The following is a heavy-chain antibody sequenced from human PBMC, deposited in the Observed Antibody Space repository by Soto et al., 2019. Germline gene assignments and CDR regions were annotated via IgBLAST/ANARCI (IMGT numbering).Heavy chain of an antibody. CDR3: ARALPVAKGGFDP. Sequence: GGSLRLSCAASGFTVSNTYMTWVRQPPGKGLECVSVIYTAGGTNYADSVKGRFIISRDNSKNTLYLRMNSLRAEDTAVYYCARALPVAKGGFDPWGQGTLVTVSS. CDR1: GFTVSNTY. D-gene: IGHD2-2*01. J-gene: IGHJ5*02. V-gene: IGHV3-53*01. CDR2: IYTAGGT.